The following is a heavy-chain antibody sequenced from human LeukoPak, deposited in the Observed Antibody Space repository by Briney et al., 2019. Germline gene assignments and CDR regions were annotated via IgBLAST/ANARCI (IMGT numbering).Heavy chain of an antibody. V-gene: IGHV1-24*01. CDR3: ATETSRGYSSSWYVSNY. D-gene: IGHD6-13*01. CDR2: FDPEDGET. CDR1: GYTLTELS. Sequence: ASVKVSCKVSGYTLTELSMHWVRQAPGKGLEWMGGFDPEDGETIYAQKFQGRVTMTEDTSTDTAYMELSSLRSEDTAVYYCATETSRGYSSSWYVSNYWGQGTLVTVSS. J-gene: IGHJ4*02.